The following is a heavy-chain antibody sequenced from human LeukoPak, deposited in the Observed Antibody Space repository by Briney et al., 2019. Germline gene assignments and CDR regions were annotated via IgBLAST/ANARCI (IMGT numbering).Heavy chain of an antibody. D-gene: IGHD2-2*01. Sequence: SETLSLTCTVSGGSVSSADYHWSWIRQPPGKGLEWIGYIYYSGSTNYNPSLKSRVTISVDTSKNQFSLKLSSVTAADTAVYYCARHIRVGVPAAISDYYYYGMDVWGQGTTVTVSS. V-gene: IGHV4-61*08. CDR3: ARHIRVGVPAAISDYYYYGMDV. J-gene: IGHJ6*02. CDR2: IYYSGST. CDR1: GGSVSSADYH.